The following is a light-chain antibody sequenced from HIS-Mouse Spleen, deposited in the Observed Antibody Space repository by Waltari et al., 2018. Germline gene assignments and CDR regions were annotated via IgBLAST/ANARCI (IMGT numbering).Light chain of an antibody. CDR1: QSVSSSY. Sequence: EIVLTQSPATLSLSPGERATLSCRASQSVSSSYLAWYQQNPGQAPRLLIHGASSRATGIPDRFSGSGSGTDFTLTISRLEPEDFAVYYCQQYGSSPWTFGQGTKVEIK. V-gene: IGKV3-20*01. CDR3: QQYGSSPWT. J-gene: IGKJ1*01. CDR2: GAS.